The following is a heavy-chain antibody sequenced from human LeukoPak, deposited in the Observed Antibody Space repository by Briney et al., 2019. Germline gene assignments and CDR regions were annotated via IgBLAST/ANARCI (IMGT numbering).Heavy chain of an antibody. CDR3: ARGEDSSGYFHYYGMDV. D-gene: IGHD3-22*01. Sequence: ASVKVSCKVSGYTLTELSMHWVRQAPGQGLEWMGIINPSGGSTSYAQKFQGRVTMTRDTSTSTVYMELSSLRSEDTAVYYCARGEDSSGYFHYYGMDVWGQGTTVTVSS. CDR1: GYTLTELS. CDR2: INPSGGST. V-gene: IGHV1-46*01. J-gene: IGHJ6*02.